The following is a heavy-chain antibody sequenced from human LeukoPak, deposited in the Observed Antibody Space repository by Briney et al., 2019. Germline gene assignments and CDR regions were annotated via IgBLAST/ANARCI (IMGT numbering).Heavy chain of an antibody. Sequence: PGGSLKLSCAPSGFTFSTHWMSWVRQAPEKGLEWVANINQDGSVKYYMDSVKGRFTISRDNARNSLYLQMDSLRAEDTAIYYCARIYSESYIDYWGQGTLVTVSS. V-gene: IGHV3-7*01. J-gene: IGHJ4*02. CDR1: GFTFSTHW. CDR2: INQDGSVK. CDR3: ARIYSESYIDY. D-gene: IGHD3-10*01.